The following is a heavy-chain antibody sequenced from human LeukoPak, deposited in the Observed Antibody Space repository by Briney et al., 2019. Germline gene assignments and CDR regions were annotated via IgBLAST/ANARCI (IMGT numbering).Heavy chain of an antibody. D-gene: IGHD3-3*01. CDR2: IYYSGST. Sequence: SSETLSLTCTVSGGSISSYYWSWIRQPPGKGLEWIGYIYYSGSTNYNPSLKSRVTISVDTSKNKFSLKLSSVTAADTAVYYCARDRRFWSVGFFDPWGQGTLVTVSS. J-gene: IGHJ5*02. CDR1: GGSISSYY. V-gene: IGHV4-59*01. CDR3: ARDRRFWSVGFFDP.